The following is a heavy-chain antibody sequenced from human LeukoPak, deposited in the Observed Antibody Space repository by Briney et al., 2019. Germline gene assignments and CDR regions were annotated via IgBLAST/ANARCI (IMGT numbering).Heavy chain of an antibody. J-gene: IGHJ4*02. Sequence: GGSLRLSCAASGFTFSSYAMSWVRQAPGKGLEWVSAISGSGGSTYYAGSVKGRFTISRDNSKNTLYLQMNSLRAEDTAVYYCAKGLYRYSGSYCFDCWGQGTLVTVSS. CDR2: ISGSGGST. V-gene: IGHV3-23*01. D-gene: IGHD1-26*01. CDR3: AKGLYRYSGSYCFDC. CDR1: GFTFSSYA.